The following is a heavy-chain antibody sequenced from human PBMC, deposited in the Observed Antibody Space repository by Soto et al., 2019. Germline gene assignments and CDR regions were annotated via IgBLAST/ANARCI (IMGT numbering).Heavy chain of an antibody. J-gene: IGHJ6*02. Sequence: GESLKISCNGSGYSFTIYCIGLVLQMPGKGLEWMWIIYPGDSDTRYSPSFQGQVTISADKSISTAYLQWSSLKASDTAMYYCARAPYDILTGYSVNDYYYYGMDVWGQGTTVTVSS. CDR1: GYSFTIYC. V-gene: IGHV5-51*01. D-gene: IGHD3-9*01. CDR3: ARAPYDILTGYSVNDYYYYGMDV. CDR2: IYPGDSDT.